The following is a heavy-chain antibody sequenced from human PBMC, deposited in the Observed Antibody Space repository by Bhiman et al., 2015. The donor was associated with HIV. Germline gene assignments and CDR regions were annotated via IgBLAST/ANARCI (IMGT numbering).Heavy chain of an antibody. V-gene: IGHV3-23*01. D-gene: IGHD1-7*01. Sequence: EVQLLESGGGLVQPGGSLRLSCSASGFTFSSYSMNWVRQAPGKGLEWVSTISGSGGSTYYADSVKGRFTISRDNAKNSLYLQMNSLRAEDTAVYYCVREPGGTTQGRFDYWGQGTLVTVSS. CDR3: VREPGGTTQGRFDY. J-gene: IGHJ4*02. CDR1: GFTFSSYS. CDR2: ISGSGGST.